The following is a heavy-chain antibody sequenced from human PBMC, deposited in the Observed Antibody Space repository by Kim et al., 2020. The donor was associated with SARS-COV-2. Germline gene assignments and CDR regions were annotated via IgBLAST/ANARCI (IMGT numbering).Heavy chain of an antibody. V-gene: IGHV4-34*01. CDR2: INHSGST. D-gene: IGHD4-4*01. CDR1: GGSFSGYY. J-gene: IGHJ5*02. CDR3: ARGLGNYDWFDP. Sequence: SETLSLTCAVYGGSFSGYYWSWIRQPPGKGLEWIGEINHSGSTNYNPSLKSRVTISVDTSKNQFSLKLSSVTAADTAVYYCARGLGNYDWFDPWGQGTLVTVSS.